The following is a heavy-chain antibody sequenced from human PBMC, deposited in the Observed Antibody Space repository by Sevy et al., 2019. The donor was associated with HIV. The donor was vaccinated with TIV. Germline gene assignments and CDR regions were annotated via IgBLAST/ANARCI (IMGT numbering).Heavy chain of an antibody. CDR1: GFTFSTYG. V-gene: IGHV3-30*02. CDR2: IRHDGSTR. J-gene: IGHJ4*02. Sequence: GGSLRLSYATSGFTFSTYGMHWVRQAPVKGLEWVAFIRHDGSTRYYTDSVRGRFTISRDNSRNTLYLQMNSLRTEDTALYYCAKGPRPMITFGGVADFWGQGTLVTVSS. D-gene: IGHD3-16*01. CDR3: AKGPRPMITFGGVADF.